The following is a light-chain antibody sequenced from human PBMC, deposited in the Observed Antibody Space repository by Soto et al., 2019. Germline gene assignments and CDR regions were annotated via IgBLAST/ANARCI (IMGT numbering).Light chain of an antibody. CDR3: QQYSSRPLT. J-gene: IGKJ4*01. Sequence: DIVMTQSPDSLAVSLGERATINCKSSQTILHDNNKNYLAWYQKKPGQSPKLLIYWASTRESGVPDRFSGSASETDFVLTICSLQAEDGAIDYCQQYSSRPLTFGGGTKVEMK. CDR1: QTILHDNNKNY. CDR2: WAS. V-gene: IGKV4-1*01.